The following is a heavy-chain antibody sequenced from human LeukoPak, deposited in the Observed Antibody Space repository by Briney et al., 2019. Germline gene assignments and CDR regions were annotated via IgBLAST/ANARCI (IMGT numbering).Heavy chain of an antibody. V-gene: IGHV1-69*06. CDR3: ARSEDGYNEAFHI. Sequence: SVKVSCKASGGTFSSNSIIWVRQAPGQGLEWMGGIIPIFGTANYAQKFQGRVTITADKSTNTAYMELSSLRSEDSAVYHCARSEDGYNEAFHIWGQGTMVTVSS. CDR2: IIPIFGTA. CDR1: GGTFSSNS. J-gene: IGHJ3*02. D-gene: IGHD5-24*01.